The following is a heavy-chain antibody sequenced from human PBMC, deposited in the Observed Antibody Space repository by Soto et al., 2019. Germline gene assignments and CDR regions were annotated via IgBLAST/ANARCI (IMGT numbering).Heavy chain of an antibody. D-gene: IGHD3-3*01. Sequence: GGSLRLSCAASGFTFSSYAMSWVRQAPGKGLEWVSAISGSGGSTYYADSVKGRFTISRDNSKNTLYLQMNSLRAEDTAVYYCAKRGGRFLEWLPNDDYFDYWGQGTLVTVSS. CDR1: GFTFSSYA. V-gene: IGHV3-23*01. J-gene: IGHJ4*02. CDR2: ISGSGGST. CDR3: AKRGGRFLEWLPNDDYFDY.